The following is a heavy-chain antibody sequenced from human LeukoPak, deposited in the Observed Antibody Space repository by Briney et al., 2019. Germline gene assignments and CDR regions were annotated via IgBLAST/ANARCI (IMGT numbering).Heavy chain of an antibody. J-gene: IGHJ6*03. Sequence: SETLSLTCTVSGGSISSYYWIWIRQPAGNGLKWSGRIYTSGSTNYNPSLKSRVTMSVDTSKNQFSLMLSSVTAANTAVYYCARDSQQQLAKYYYYYYMDVWGKGTTVTVSS. CDR3: ARDSQQQLAKYYYYYYMDV. CDR2: IYTSGST. D-gene: IGHD6-13*01. V-gene: IGHV4-4*07. CDR1: GGSISSYY.